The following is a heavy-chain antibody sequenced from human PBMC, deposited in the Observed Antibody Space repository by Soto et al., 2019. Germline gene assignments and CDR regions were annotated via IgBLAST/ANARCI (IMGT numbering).Heavy chain of an antibody. V-gene: IGHV1-3*01. J-gene: IGHJ6*02. CDR1: GYTFTSYA. Sequence: ASVKVSCKASGYTFTSYAMHLVRQAPGQRVDWMGWINAGNGNTKYSQKFQGRVTITRDTSASTAYMELSSLRSEDTAVYYCASSYSNYALIDYYYYGMDVWGQGTTVTVSS. CDR3: ASSYSNYALIDYYYYGMDV. CDR2: INAGNGNT. D-gene: IGHD4-4*01.